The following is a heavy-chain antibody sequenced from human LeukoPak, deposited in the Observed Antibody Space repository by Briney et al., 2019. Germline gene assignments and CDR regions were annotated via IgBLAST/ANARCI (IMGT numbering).Heavy chain of an antibody. D-gene: IGHD2-2*02. CDR1: GGSISSSSDY. CDR3: ARITRGYCSSTSCYTDWFDP. CDR2: IYHSGST. J-gene: IGHJ5*02. V-gene: IGHV4-39*01. Sequence: SETLSLTCTVSGGSISSSSDYWGWIRQPPGKGLEWIGSIYHSGSTYYNPSLKSRVTISVDTSKNQFSLKLSSVTAADTAVYYCARITRGYCSSTSCYTDWFDPWGQGTLVTVSS.